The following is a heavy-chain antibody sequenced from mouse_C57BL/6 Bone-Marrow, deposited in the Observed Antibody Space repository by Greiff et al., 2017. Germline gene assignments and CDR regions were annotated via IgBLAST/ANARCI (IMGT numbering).Heavy chain of an antibody. J-gene: IGHJ2*01. CDR3: VRATTVVVDY. Sequence: EVQLVESGGGLVQPKGSLKLSCAASGFSFNTYAMNWVRQAPGKGLEWVARIRSKSNNYATYYADSVKDRFTISRDDSESMLYLQMNNLKTEDTAMYYCVRATTVVVDYWGQGTTLTVSS. V-gene: IGHV10-1*01. D-gene: IGHD1-1*01. CDR2: IRSKSNNYAT. CDR1: GFSFNTYA.